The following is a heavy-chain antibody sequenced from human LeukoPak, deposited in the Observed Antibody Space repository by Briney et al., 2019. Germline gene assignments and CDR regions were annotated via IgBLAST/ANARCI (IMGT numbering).Heavy chain of an antibody. CDR2: ISYDGSNE. J-gene: IGHJ4*02. D-gene: IGHD1-7*01. CDR1: GFTFSTYG. V-gene: IGHV3-30*18. CDR3: AKGGTNFDY. Sequence: GGSLRLSCAASGFTFSTYGMHWVRQAPGKGLEWVAVISYDGSNEYYADSVKGRFTISRDNSKNTLYLQMSSLRAEDTAVYYCAKGGTNFDYWGQGTLVTVST.